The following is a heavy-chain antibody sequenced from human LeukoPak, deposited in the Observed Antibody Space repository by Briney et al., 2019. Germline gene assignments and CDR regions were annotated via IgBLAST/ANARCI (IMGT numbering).Heavy chain of an antibody. D-gene: IGHD3-22*01. CDR2: MDPNSGNT. J-gene: IGHJ5*02. CDR3: ARGPQPYHDSMDNNWFDP. V-gene: IGHV1-8*01. CDR1: GYTFTSYD. Sequence: GASVTVSCKASGYTFTSYDINWVRQALGQGLEWMGWMDPNSGNTGYAQKFQGRVTMTRNTSISTAYMELSSLRSEDTAVYYCARGPQPYHDSMDNNWFDPWGQGTLVTVSS.